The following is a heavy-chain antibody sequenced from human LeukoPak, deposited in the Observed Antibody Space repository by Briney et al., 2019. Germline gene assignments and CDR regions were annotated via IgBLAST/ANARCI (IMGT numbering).Heavy chain of an antibody. J-gene: IGHJ1*01. V-gene: IGHV4-39*07. CDR1: GGSISSSSYY. Sequence: SETLSLTCTVSGGSISSSSYYWGWIRQPPGKGLEWIGSIYYSGSTYYNPSLKSRVTISVDTSKNQFSLKLSSVTAADTAVYYCARPKKQYSSSSFQHWGQGTLVTVSS. D-gene: IGHD6-13*01. CDR3: ARPKKQYSSSSFQH. CDR2: IYYSGST.